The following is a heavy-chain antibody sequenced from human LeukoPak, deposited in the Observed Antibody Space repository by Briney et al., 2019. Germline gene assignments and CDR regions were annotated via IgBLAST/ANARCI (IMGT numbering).Heavy chain of an antibody. CDR1: GFTFSSYG. Sequence: GGSLRLSCAASGFTFSSYGMHWVRQAPGKGLEWVSAISGSGGSTYYADSVKGRFTISRDNSKNTLYLQMNSLRAEDTAVYYCAKRSAAAAGYYYYYMDVWGKGTTVTVSS. V-gene: IGHV3-23*01. J-gene: IGHJ6*03. CDR3: AKRSAAAAGYYYYYMDV. CDR2: ISGSGGST. D-gene: IGHD6-13*01.